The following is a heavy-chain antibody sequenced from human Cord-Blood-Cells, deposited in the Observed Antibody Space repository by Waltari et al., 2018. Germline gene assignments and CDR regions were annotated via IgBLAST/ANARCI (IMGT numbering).Heavy chain of an antibody. Sequence: QVQLVQSGAEVKKPGSSVKVSCKASGGTFRSSAISWVRQAPGQGLEWMGGIIPIFGTANYAQKFQGRVTITADESTSTAYMELSSLRSEDTAVYYCARINRYSGSYYYYGMDVWGQGTTVTVSS. D-gene: IGHD1-26*01. V-gene: IGHV1-69*01. CDR2: IIPIFGTA. CDR1: GGTFRSSA. J-gene: IGHJ6*02. CDR3: ARINRYSGSYYYYGMDV.